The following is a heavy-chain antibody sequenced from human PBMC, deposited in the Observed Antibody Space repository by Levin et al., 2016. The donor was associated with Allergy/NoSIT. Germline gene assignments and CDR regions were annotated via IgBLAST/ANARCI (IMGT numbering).Heavy chain of an antibody. CDR2: IIPIFGTA. CDR1: GGTFSSYA. J-gene: IGHJ6*02. CDR3: ASGPGLRYGMDV. Sequence: SVKVSCKASGGTFSSYAISWVRQAPGQGLEWMGGIIPIFGTANYAQKFQGRVTITADESTSTAYMEPSSLRSEDTAVYYCASGPGLRYGMDVWGQGTTVTVSS. D-gene: IGHD4-17*01. V-gene: IGHV1-69*13.